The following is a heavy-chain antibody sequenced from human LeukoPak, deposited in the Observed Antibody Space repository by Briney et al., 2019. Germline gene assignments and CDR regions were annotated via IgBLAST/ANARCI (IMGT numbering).Heavy chain of an antibody. J-gene: IGHJ4*02. CDR1: GGSFSGYY. CDR2: INHSGST. Sequence: SETLSLTCAVYGGSFSGYYWSWIRQPPGKGLEWIGEINHSGSTNYNSSLKSRVTISVDTSKNQFSLKLSSVTAADTAVYFCARIRRDGYSHFDYWGQGTLVTVSS. CDR3: ARIRRDGYSHFDY. D-gene: IGHD5-24*01. V-gene: IGHV4-34*01.